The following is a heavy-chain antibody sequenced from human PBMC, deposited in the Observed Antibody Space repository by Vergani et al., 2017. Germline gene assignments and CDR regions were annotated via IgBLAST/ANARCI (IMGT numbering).Heavy chain of an antibody. CDR2: INHSGST. V-gene: IGHV4-34*01. J-gene: IGHJ4*02. CDR3: ARGRGYCRSTGCSQDY. Sequence: QVQLQQWGAGLLKPSETLSLTCAVYGGSFSGYYWSWIRQPPGKGLEWIGEINHSGSTNYNPSLKSRFTISVDTSKNQFSLKLSTVTAADTAVYYCARGRGYCRSTGCSQDYWGQGTLVTVSS. D-gene: IGHD2-2*01. CDR1: GGSFSGYY.